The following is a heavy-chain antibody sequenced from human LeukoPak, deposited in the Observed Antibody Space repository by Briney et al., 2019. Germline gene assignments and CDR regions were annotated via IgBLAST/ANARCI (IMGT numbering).Heavy chain of an antibody. D-gene: IGHD1-26*01. CDR1: GYSFTGYY. CDR2: INPNSGGT. V-gene: IGHV1-2*02. Sequence: GASVKVSCKASGYSFTGYYIHWLRQAPGQGLEWMGWINPNSGGTKYAQKFQGRVTMTRDTSISTAYMDLSRLRSDDTAVYYCARGSIVGATFDYFDYWGQGTLVTVSS. J-gene: IGHJ4*02. CDR3: ARGSIVGATFDYFDY.